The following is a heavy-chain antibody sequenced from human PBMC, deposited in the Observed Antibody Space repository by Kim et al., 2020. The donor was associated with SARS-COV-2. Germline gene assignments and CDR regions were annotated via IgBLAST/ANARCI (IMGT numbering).Heavy chain of an antibody. CDR1: GFTFSSHW. V-gene: IGHV3-74*01. Sequence: GGSLRLSCEASGFTFSSHWMHWVRQAPGKGLLWVSRINSDGSSTTYADSVKGRFTISRDNAKNTLYLQMNSLRAEDTAVYYCARGSSGSYPRAFDIWGQGTMVTVSS. CDR2: INSDGSST. CDR3: ARGSSGSYPRAFDI. J-gene: IGHJ3*02. D-gene: IGHD1-26*01.